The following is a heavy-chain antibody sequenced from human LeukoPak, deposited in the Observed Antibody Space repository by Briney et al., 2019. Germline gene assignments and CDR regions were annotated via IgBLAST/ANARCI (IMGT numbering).Heavy chain of an antibody. CDR3: ARGRIAMVRGVLYYYYYGMDV. CDR2: SYYSGST. V-gene: IGHV4-61*01. Sequence: PSETLSLTCTVSGGSVSSGTYYWSWIRQPPGKGLEWIGCSYYSGSTNYNPSLKSRVIISVDTSKNQLSLKLSSVTAADTAVYYCARGRIAMVRGVLYYYYYGMDVWGKGTTVTVSS. D-gene: IGHD3-10*01. J-gene: IGHJ6*04. CDR1: GGSVSSGTYY.